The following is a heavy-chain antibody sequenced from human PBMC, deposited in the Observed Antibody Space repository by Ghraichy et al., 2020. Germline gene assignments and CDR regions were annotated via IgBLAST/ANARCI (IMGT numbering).Heavy chain of an antibody. CDR2: TYYRSKWFN. D-gene: IGHD1-1*01. J-gene: IGHJ4*02. Sequence: SQTLSLTCVISGDSVSRHSAAWDWIRQSPARGLEWLGRTYYRSKWFNDSAESVRSRITINPDTSKNQFSLHLNSVTPEDTAVYYCARSGNSNFDYWGQGTLVTVSS. CDR3: ARSGNSNFDY. CDR1: GDSVSRHSAA. V-gene: IGHV6-1*01.